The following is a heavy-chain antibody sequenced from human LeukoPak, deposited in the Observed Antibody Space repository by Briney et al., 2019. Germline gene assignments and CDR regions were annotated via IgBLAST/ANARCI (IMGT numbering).Heavy chain of an antibody. D-gene: IGHD5-18*01. CDR1: GFTFSSYD. CDR3: ARAKMKQLGLSPLDS. Sequence: GGSLRLSCAASGFTFSSYDMHWVRQATGKGLEWVSAIGTAGDTYYPGSVKGRFTISRENAKNSLYLQMNSLRAEDTAVYYCARAKMKQLGLSPLDSGGQGTRVTASS. V-gene: IGHV3-13*01. J-gene: IGHJ4*02. CDR2: IGTAGDT.